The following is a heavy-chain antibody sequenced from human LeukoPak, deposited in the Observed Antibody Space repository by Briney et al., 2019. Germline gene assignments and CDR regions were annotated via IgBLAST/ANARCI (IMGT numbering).Heavy chain of an antibody. D-gene: IGHD2-21*02. CDR3: ARVGGCGGDCYSLDY. CDR1: GDSISSYY. J-gene: IGHJ4*02. V-gene: IGHV4-4*07. Sequence: SETLSLTCTVSGDSISSYYWSWIRQPAGMGLGWIGRIHTTRTTDYNPSLKSRVTMSVDTSKNQFSLKLSSVTAADTAVYYCARVGGCGGDCYSLDYWGQGTLVTVSS. CDR2: IHTTRTT.